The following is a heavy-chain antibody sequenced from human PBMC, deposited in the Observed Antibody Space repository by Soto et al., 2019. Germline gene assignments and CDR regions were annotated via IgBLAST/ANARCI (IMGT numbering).Heavy chain of an antibody. CDR3: ANTDY. CDR1: RFNFRTYD. Sequence: QVQLVESGGGVVQPERSLRLSCAASRFNFRTYDMHWVRQAPGKGLEWVAFISYDGTNKYYAASVKGRFTVSRATNTLYLQTNSLITENTAVYYCANTDYWGQGTLVTVSS. J-gene: IGHJ4*02. V-gene: IGHV3-30*18. CDR2: ISYDGTNK.